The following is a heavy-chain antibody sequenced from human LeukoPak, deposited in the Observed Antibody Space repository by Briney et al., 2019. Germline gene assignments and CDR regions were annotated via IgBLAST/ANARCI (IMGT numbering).Heavy chain of an antibody. V-gene: IGHV3-7*01. Sequence: GGSLRLSXAASGFTFSSYWMSWVRQAPGKGLEWVANIKQDGSEKYYVDSVKGRFTISRDNAKNSLYLQMNSLRAEDTAVYYCARDPPDFWSGYQYYFDYWGQGTLVTVSS. CDR2: IKQDGSEK. CDR1: GFTFSSYW. J-gene: IGHJ4*02. D-gene: IGHD3-3*01. CDR3: ARDPPDFWSGYQYYFDY.